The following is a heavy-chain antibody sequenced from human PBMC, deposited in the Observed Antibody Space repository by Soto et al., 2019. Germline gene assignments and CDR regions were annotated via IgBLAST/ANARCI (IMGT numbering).Heavy chain of an antibody. Sequence: GGSLRLSCSASGFTFSSYAMHWVRQAPGKGLEYVSTISSNGGTTYYADSVKGRFTISRDNSKNTLYLQMSSLRADDTAVYYCVKSPYSSSSFRVTFAYWGQGTLVTV. CDR1: GFTFSSYA. V-gene: IGHV3-64D*08. J-gene: IGHJ4*02. CDR3: VKSPYSSSSFRVTFAY. CDR2: ISSNGGTT. D-gene: IGHD6-6*01.